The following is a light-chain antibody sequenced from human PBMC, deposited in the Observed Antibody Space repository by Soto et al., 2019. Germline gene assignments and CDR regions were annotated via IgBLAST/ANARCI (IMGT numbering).Light chain of an antibody. V-gene: IGLV2-23*01. J-gene: IGLJ3*02. Sequence: QSVLTQPASVSGSPGQSITISCTGTNSDFGSYNFVSWYQQHPGKAPKLMIYEGSKRPSGVSNRFSGSKSGNTASLTISGLQAEDEADYYCSSYAGNSPWVFGGGTKVTVL. CDR1: NSDFGSYNF. CDR3: SSYAGNSPWV. CDR2: EGS.